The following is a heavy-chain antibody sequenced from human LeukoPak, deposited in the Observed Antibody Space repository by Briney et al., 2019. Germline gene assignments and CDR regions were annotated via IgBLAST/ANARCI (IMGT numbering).Heavy chain of an antibody. Sequence: GGSLRLSCAASGFTFSSYAMSWVRQAPGKGLEWVSAISGSGGRTYYADSVKGRFTISRDNSKNTLYRQMNSLRAEDTAVYYCASEPGGDYYDSSGPSFDYWGQGTLVTVSS. CDR1: GFTFSSYA. CDR2: ISGSGGRT. CDR3: ASEPGGDYYDSSGPSFDY. V-gene: IGHV3-23*01. J-gene: IGHJ4*02. D-gene: IGHD3-22*01.